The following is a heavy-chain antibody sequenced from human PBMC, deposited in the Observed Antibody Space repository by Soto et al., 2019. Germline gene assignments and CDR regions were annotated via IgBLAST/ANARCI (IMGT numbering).Heavy chain of an antibody. D-gene: IGHD2-2*01. J-gene: IGHJ4*02. CDR2: IYHSGSA. Sequence: QVQLQESGPGLVRPSGTLSLTCAVSGGSISSTDWWTWVRQPPGKGLEWIGEIYHSGSANYNPSLKSRVTMSVDKAKNPFSRKFPSATAADTAVSFCANGPIVGIPSATPGGFDSWGRGTLVTVSS. CDR3: ANGPIVGIPSATPGGFDS. CDR1: GGSISSTDW. V-gene: IGHV4-4*02.